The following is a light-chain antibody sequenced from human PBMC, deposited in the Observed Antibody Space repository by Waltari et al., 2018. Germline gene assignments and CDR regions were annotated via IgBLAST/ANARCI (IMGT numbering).Light chain of an antibody. CDR2: EVS. J-gene: IGLJ3*02. Sequence: QSALTQPASVSGSPGQSIPIPCPGTSSDVGGHNYVSWYQQYPGKAPKVIIYEVSNRPSGVSNRFSGSKSGNTASLTISGLQAEDEADYYCSSYSSSSPLWVFGGGTKLTVL. CDR1: SSDVGGHNY. V-gene: IGLV2-14*01. CDR3: SSYSSSSPLWV.